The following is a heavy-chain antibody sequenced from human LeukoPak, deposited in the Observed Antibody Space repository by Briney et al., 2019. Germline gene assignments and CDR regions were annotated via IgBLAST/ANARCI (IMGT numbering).Heavy chain of an antibody. CDR2: ISYDGSNK. D-gene: IGHD5-18*01. V-gene: IGHV3-30*18. CDR1: GFTFSSYG. CDR3: AKDPRYSYGRYHDY. Sequence: GRSLGLSCAASGFTFSSYGMHWVRQAPGKGLEWVAVISYDGSNKYYADSVKGRFTISRDNSKNTLYLQMNSLRAEDTAVYYCAKDPRYSYGRYHDYWGQGTLVTVSS. J-gene: IGHJ4*02.